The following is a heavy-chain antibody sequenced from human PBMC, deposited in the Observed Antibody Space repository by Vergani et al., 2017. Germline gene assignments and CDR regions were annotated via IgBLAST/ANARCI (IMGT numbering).Heavy chain of an antibody. Sequence: EVQLVESGGGLVQPGGSLRLSCAASGFTFSSYSMNWVRQAPGKGLEGVSYISSSSSTIYYADSVKGRFTISRENAKNSLYLQMNSLRDEDTAVYYCASCEYYDSSGYYSSRDYWGQGTLVTVSS. CDR2: ISSSSSTI. CDR1: GFTFSSYS. J-gene: IGHJ4*02. CDR3: ASCEYYDSSGYYSSRDY. D-gene: IGHD3-22*01. V-gene: IGHV3-48*02.